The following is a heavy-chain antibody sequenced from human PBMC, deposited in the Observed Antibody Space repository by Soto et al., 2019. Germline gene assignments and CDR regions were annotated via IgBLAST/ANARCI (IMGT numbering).Heavy chain of an antibody. CDR1: GGSISSGGYD. CDR2: IYYSGST. V-gene: IGHV4-31*03. J-gene: IGHJ3*02. CDR3: ASYQQSYAFDI. Sequence: PSETLSLTCTVSGGSISSGGYDWSWIRQHPGKGLEWIGYIYYSGSTYYNPSLKSRVTISVDTSKNQFSLKLSSVTAADTAVYYCASYQQSYAFDIWGQGTMVTVSS. D-gene: IGHD2-2*01.